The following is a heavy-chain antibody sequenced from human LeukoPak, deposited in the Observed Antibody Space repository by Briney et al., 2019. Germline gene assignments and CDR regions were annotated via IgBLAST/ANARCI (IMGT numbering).Heavy chain of an antibody. CDR1: GGTFSSYA. J-gene: IGHJ3*02. Sequence: GASVKVSCKASGGTFSSYAISWVRQAPGQGLEWMGGIIPIFGTANYAQKFQGRVTITADESTSTAYMELSRLRSEDTAVYYCAGALRFLEWLSLSDAFDIWGQGTMVTVSS. D-gene: IGHD3-3*01. CDR2: IIPIFGTA. V-gene: IGHV1-69*13. CDR3: AGALRFLEWLSLSDAFDI.